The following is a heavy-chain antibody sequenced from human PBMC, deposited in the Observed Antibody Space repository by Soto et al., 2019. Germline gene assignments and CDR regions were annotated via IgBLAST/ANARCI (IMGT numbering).Heavy chain of an antibody. CDR3: AKVATINLRDYYYYYGMDV. V-gene: IGHV3-23*01. CDR1: GFTFSSYA. CDR2: ISGSGGST. D-gene: IGHD5-12*01. Sequence: PGGSLRLSCAASGFTFSSYAMSWVRQAPGKGLEWVSAISGSGGSTYYADSVKGRFTISRDNSKNTLYLQMNSLRAEDTAVYYCAKVATINLRDYYYYYGMDVWGQGTTVTVSS. J-gene: IGHJ6*02.